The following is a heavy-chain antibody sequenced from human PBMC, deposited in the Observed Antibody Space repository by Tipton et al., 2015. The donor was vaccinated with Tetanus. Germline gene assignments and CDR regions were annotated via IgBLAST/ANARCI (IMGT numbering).Heavy chain of an antibody. V-gene: IGHV1-2*02. J-gene: IGHJ3*02. CDR3: ATVGAGLRRREGPLDS. Sequence: QLVQSGPEVKRPGASVRVSCKASGYTFTGNYIHWVRRAPGQGLEWMGWINPNRGGTFYAQKFHGSVTMTSDTSSSTVYMELSRLRSDDTAVYYCATVGAGLRRREGPLDSWGQGTMVTVSS. D-gene: IGHD1-1*01. CDR1: GYTFTGNY. CDR2: INPNRGGT.